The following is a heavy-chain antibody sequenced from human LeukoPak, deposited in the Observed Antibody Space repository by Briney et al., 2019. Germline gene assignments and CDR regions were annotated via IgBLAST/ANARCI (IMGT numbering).Heavy chain of an antibody. V-gene: IGHV7-4-1*02. J-gene: IGHJ4*02. Sequence: GAPVKVSCKGSGYTFSIYSINWMRQAPGQGLKWMGWITTSTGNPTYAQGFAGRFVFSLDTSVSTAYLQISSLEAEDSAVYYCARDRAMGSFDYWGQGTLVTVSS. CDR2: ITTSTGNP. D-gene: IGHD5-18*01. CDR1: GYTFSIYS. CDR3: ARDRAMGSFDY.